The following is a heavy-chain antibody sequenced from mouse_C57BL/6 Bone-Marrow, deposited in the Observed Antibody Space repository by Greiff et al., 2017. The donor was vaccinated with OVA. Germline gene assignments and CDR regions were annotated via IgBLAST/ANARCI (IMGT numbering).Heavy chain of an antibody. CDR1: GFTFSDFY. Sequence: EVQLVESGGGLVQSGRSLRLSCATSGFTFSDFYMEWVRQAPGKGLEWIAASRNKANDYTTEYSASVKGRFIVSRDTSQSILYLQMNALRAEDTAIYYCARDAGYYGSSFAMDYWGQGTSVTVSS. D-gene: IGHD1-1*01. V-gene: IGHV7-1*01. J-gene: IGHJ4*01. CDR2: SRNKANDYTT. CDR3: ARDAGYYGSSFAMDY.